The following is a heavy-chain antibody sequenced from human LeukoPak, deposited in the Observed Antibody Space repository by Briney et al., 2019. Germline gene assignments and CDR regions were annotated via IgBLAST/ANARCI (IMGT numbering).Heavy chain of an antibody. Sequence: KPSETLSLTCTVSGGSISSSSYQWGWIRQPPGKGLEWIGRIYYSGSTYYNPSLKSRVTISVDTSKNQFSLKLSSVTAADTAVYYCARLVVVPAATAQYSHHWGQGTLVTVSS. CDR3: ARLVVVPAATAQYSHH. V-gene: IGHV4-39*01. CDR2: IYYSGST. CDR1: GGSISSSSYQ. D-gene: IGHD2-2*01. J-gene: IGHJ1*01.